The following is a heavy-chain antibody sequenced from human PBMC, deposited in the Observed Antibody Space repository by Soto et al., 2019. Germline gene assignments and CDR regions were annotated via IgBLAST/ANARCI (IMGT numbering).Heavy chain of an antibody. CDR1: GGSISSYY. V-gene: IGHV4-4*07. D-gene: IGHD2-2*01. Sequence: KSSETLSLTCTVSGGSISSYYWSWIRQPAGKGLEWIGRIYTSGSTNYNPSLKSRVTMSVDTSKNQFSLKLSSVTAADTAVYYCARGRCSSTSCYRYYYYGMDVWGQGTTVTVSS. CDR2: IYTSGST. J-gene: IGHJ6*02. CDR3: ARGRCSSTSCYRYYYYGMDV.